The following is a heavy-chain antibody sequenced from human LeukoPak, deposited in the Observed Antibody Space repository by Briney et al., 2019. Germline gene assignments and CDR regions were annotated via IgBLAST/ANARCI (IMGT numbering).Heavy chain of an antibody. D-gene: IGHD6-19*01. V-gene: IGHV1-18*01. Sequence: ASVKLSCKASGYTFTSYGISWVRQAPGQGLEWMGWISAYNGNTNYAQKLQGRVTMTTDTSTSTAYMELRSLRSDDTAVYYCARDTPYSSGWYGLKAFDIWGQGTMVTVSS. J-gene: IGHJ3*02. CDR3: ARDTPYSSGWYGLKAFDI. CDR1: GYTFTSYG. CDR2: ISAYNGNT.